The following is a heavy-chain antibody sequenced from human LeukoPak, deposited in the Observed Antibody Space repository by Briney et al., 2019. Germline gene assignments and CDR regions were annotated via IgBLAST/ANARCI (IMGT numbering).Heavy chain of an antibody. CDR1: GFTFSSYE. CDR3: ARVGYSSSWHSGSAFDI. J-gene: IGHJ3*02. V-gene: IGHV3-48*03. Sequence: PGGSLRLSCAASGFTFSSYEMNWVRQAPGKGLEWVSYISSSGSTIYYADSVKGRFTISRDNAKNSLFLQMNSLRAEDTAVYYCARVGYSSSWHSGSAFDIWGQGTMVTVSS. CDR2: ISSSGSTI. D-gene: IGHD6-13*01.